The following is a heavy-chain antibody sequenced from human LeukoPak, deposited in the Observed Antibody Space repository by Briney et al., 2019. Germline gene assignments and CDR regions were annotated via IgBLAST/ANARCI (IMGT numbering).Heavy chain of an antibody. Sequence: ASVKVSCKASGYTFTRYGIIWVRQAPGQGLQWMGRISAYNGNTNYAQKLQGRVTMTTDTSTSTAYMELRSLRSDDTAVYYCARGPYSGYNPTYFDYWGQGTLVTVSS. V-gene: IGHV1-18*01. J-gene: IGHJ4*02. D-gene: IGHD5-12*01. CDR3: ARGPYSGYNPTYFDY. CDR1: GYTFTRYG. CDR2: ISAYNGNT.